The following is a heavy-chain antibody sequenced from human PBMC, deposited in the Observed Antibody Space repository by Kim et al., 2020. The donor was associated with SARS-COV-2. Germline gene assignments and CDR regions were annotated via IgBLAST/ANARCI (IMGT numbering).Heavy chain of an antibody. Sequence: SELRSLTCAVYGGSFSGYYWSWIRQPPGKGLEWIGEINQSGSTNYNPSLKSRVTLSVDTSKNQFSLKLSSVTAADTAVYYCARGWGVATGYYFDYWGQGT. CDR1: GGSFSGYY. CDR2: INQSGST. CDR3: ARGWGVATGYYFDY. V-gene: IGHV4-34*01. J-gene: IGHJ4*02. D-gene: IGHD5-12*01.